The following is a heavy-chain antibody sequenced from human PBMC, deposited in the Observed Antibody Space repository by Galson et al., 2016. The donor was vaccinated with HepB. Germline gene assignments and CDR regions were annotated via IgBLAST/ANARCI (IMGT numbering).Heavy chain of an antibody. CDR3: ARLPRSWLVRDY. D-gene: IGHD6-19*01. J-gene: IGHJ4*02. CDR1: GYSFTSYW. CDR2: IDPSDSYT. Sequence: QSGAEVKKPGESLRISCKGSGYSFTSYWISWVRQMPGKGLEWMGRIDPSDSYTNYNPSFQGHVTISADKSISTAYLQWSSLEASDTAMYYCARLPRSWLVRDYWGQGTLVTVSS. V-gene: IGHV5-10-1*01.